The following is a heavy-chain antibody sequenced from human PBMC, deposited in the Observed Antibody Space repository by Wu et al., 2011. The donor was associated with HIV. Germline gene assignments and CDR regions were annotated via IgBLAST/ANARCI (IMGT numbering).Heavy chain of an antibody. D-gene: IGHD6-13*01. CDR3: VRGRYTSYYDMDV. V-gene: IGHV1-2*02. CDR2: MNSDSGGT. Sequence: QVQLVQSGAEVKKPGSSVKVSCKASGGTFSTYTVIWVRQAPGQGLEWMGWMNSDSGGTNSAQKFQGRVTMTRDTSISTAFMELSRLTSDDTAVYYCVRGRYTSYYDMDVWGQGTTVTVSS. J-gene: IGHJ6*02. CDR1: GGTFSTYT.